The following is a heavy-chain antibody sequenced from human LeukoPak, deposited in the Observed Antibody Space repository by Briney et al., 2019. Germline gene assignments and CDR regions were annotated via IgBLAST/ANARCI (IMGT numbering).Heavy chain of an antibody. CDR1: GFTVSSNY. Sequence: PGGSLRLSCAASGFTVSSNYMSWVRQAPGKGLEWVSVIYSGGSTYYADSVKGRFTISRDNSKNTLYLQMNSLRAEDTAVYYCARGLMYYYYYGMDVWGQGTTVTVSS. V-gene: IGHV3-66*01. J-gene: IGHJ6*02. D-gene: IGHD2-8*01. CDR3: ARGLMYYYYYGMDV. CDR2: IYSGGST.